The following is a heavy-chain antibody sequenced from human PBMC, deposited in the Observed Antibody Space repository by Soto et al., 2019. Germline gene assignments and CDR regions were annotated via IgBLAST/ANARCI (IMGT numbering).Heavy chain of an antibody. CDR3: AKPPGPTVVTPFDY. CDR1: GFTFSSYA. CDR2: ISGSGGST. Sequence: EVQLLESGGGLVQPGGSLRLSCAASGFTFSSYAMSWVRQAPGKGLEWVSAISGSGGSTYYADSVKGRFTISRDNSKNPLDLQRNGLRAEDTAVDYCAKPPGPTVVTPFDYRGQGTLVTVSS. J-gene: IGHJ4*02. V-gene: IGHV3-23*01. D-gene: IGHD4-17*01.